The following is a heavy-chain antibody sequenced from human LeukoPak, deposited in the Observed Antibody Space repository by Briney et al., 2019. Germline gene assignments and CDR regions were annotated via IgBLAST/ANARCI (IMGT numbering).Heavy chain of an antibody. V-gene: IGHV1-46*01. CDR2: INPSGGST. D-gene: IGHD6-6*01. CDR3: ATPYSSSPDLGY. CDR1: GYTFTGYY. Sequence: ASVKVSCKASGYTFTGYYMHWVRQAPGQGLEWMGIINPSGGSTSYAQKFQGRVTMTRDTSTSTVYMELSSLRSEDTAVYYRATPYSSSPDLGYWGQGTLVTVSS. J-gene: IGHJ4*02.